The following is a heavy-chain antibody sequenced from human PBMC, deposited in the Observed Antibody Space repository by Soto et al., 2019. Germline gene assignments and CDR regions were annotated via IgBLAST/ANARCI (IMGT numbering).Heavy chain of an antibody. CDR2: IYYSGST. CDR3: ARDRNAGIAVAGTRGGVYYFDY. V-gene: IGHV4-61*01. J-gene: IGHJ4*02. D-gene: IGHD6-19*01. CDR1: GGSVSSGSYY. Sequence: SETLSLTCTVSGGSVSSGSYYWGWIRQPPGKGLEWIGYIYYSGSTNYNPSLKSRVTISVDTSKNQFSLKLSSVTAADTAVYYCARDRNAGIAVAGTRGGVYYFDYWGQGTLVTVSS.